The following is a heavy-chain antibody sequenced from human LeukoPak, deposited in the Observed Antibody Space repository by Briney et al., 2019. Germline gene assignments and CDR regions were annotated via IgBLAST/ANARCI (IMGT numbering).Heavy chain of an antibody. D-gene: IGHD6-13*01. Sequence: GGSLRLSCAASGFSFSSYGLHWVRQAPGKGLEWVATISSDRDDKYYADSVKGRFTISRDNSKSTLYLRVDSPRAEDTAVHYCAKGLKLRGAAAGTFHYYYGMDVWGQGTTVTVSS. J-gene: IGHJ6*02. CDR1: GFSFSSYG. V-gene: IGHV3-30*18. CDR3: AKGLKLRGAAAGTFHYYYGMDV. CDR2: ISSDRDDK.